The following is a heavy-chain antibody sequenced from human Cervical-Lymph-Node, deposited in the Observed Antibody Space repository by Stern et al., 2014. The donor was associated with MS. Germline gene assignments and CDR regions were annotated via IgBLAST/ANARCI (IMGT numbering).Heavy chain of an antibody. CDR2: IYWDDDK. CDR1: GFSLSTSGVG. J-gene: IGHJ3*01. Sequence: QITLKESGPTLVKPTQTLTLTCTFSGFSLSTSGVGVGWIRQPPGKALEWLALIYWDDDKRYSPSLKSRLTITKDTSKNQVVLTMTNMDPVDTATYYCAHRLVGXAAGKHAFDVWGQGTMVTVSS. D-gene: IGHD6-13*01. V-gene: IGHV2-5*02. CDR3: AHRLVGXAAGKHAFDV.